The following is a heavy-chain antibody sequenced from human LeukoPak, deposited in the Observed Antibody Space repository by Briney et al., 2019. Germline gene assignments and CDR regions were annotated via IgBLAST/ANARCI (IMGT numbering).Heavy chain of an antibody. CDR2: ISSSSSTI. CDR3: MGRRTYYYDSSGYSDY. Sequence: GGSLRLSCAASGFTFSSYSMNWVRQAPGKGLEWVSYISSSSSTIYYADSVKGRFTISRDNAKNSLYLQTNSLRAEDTAVYYCMGRRTYYYDSSGYSDYWGQGTLVTVSS. CDR1: GFTFSSYS. D-gene: IGHD3-22*01. V-gene: IGHV3-48*01. J-gene: IGHJ4*02.